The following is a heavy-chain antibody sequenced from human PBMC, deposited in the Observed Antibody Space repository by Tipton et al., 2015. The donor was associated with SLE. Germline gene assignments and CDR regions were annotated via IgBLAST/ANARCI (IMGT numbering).Heavy chain of an antibody. D-gene: IGHD3-3*01. J-gene: IGHJ4*02. V-gene: IGHV4-61*09. Sequence: TLSLTCTVSGDSINSGTYYWSWIRQPAGKGLEWIGNIYTSESTNYNPSLKSRVTISVDTSKNQFSLKLTSVTAADTAVYTCARHYNLFSAFDSWGQGTLVTVSS. CDR3: ARHYNLFSAFDS. CDR1: GDSINSGTYY. CDR2: IYTSEST.